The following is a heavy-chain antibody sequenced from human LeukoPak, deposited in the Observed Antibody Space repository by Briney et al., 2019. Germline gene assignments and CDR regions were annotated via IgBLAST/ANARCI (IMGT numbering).Heavy chain of an antibody. V-gene: IGHV4-4*07. CDR1: GGSISSYY. CDR3: ARSRGWLQSHPLGY. CDR2: IYTSGST. D-gene: IGHD5-24*01. J-gene: IGHJ4*02. Sequence: NPSETLSLTCDVSGGSISSYYWSWIRQPAGKGLEWIGRIYTSGSTNYNPSLKSRVTMSVDTSNNQFSLKLSSVTAADTAVYYCARSRGWLQSHPLGYWGQGTLVTVSS.